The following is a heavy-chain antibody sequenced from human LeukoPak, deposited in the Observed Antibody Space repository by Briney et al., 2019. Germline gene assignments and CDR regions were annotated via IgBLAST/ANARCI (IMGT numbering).Heavy chain of an antibody. D-gene: IGHD3-10*01. V-gene: IGHV4-30-4*01. J-gene: IGHJ4*02. CDR2: IYYSGST. Sequence: PSETLSLTCTVSGGSISSGDYYWSWIRQPPGKGLEWIGYIYYSGSTYYNPSLKSRVTISVDTSKNQFSLKLSSVTAADTAVYYCARDVEPYGTGSYRNSERFDSWGQGSLVTVSS. CDR3: ARDVEPYGTGSYRNSERFDS. CDR1: GGSISSGDYY.